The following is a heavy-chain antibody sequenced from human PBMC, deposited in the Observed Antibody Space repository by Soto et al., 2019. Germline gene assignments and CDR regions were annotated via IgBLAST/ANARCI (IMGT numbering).Heavy chain of an antibody. Sequence: QVQLVESGGSVVQPGRSLRLSCAASGFTFSSYGMHWVRQAPGKGLEWVAVISYDGSNKYYADSVKGRFTISRDNSKNTLYLQMNSLRAEDTAVYYCAKGWLGASGVDYWGQGTLVTVSS. CDR2: ISYDGSNK. V-gene: IGHV3-30*18. CDR1: GFTFSSYG. J-gene: IGHJ4*02. D-gene: IGHD3-16*01. CDR3: AKGWLGASGVDY.